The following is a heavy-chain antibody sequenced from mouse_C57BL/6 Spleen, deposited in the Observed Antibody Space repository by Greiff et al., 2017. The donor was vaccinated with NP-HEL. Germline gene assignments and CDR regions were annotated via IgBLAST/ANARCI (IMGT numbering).Heavy chain of an antibody. V-gene: IGHV2-2*01. CDR3: ARSTMGTTEGFAY. J-gene: IGHJ3*01. CDR1: GFSLTSYG. Sequence: VQLQQSGPGLVQPSQSLSITCTVSGFSLTSYGVHWVRQSPGKGLEWLGVIWSGGSTDYNAAFISRLSISKDNSKSQVFFKMNSLQADDTAIYYCARSTMGTTEGFAYWGQGTLVTVSA. CDR2: IWSGGST. D-gene: IGHD2-2*01.